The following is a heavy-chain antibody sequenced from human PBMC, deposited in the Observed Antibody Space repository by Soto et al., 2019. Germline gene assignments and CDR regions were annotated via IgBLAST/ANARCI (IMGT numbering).Heavy chain of an antibody. CDR2: ISNDGSSR. J-gene: IGHJ4*02. V-gene: IGHV3-30*18. CDR3: AKDISHIAVAGPLY. CDR1: GFTFRTHG. D-gene: IGHD6-19*01. Sequence: GGSLRLSCAASGFTFRTHGIHWVRQAPGKGLEWVALISNDGSSRQYANSVKGRFTISRDNSRNTLSLQMNSLRAEDTAVYYCAKDISHIAVAGPLYWGQGTLVTVSS.